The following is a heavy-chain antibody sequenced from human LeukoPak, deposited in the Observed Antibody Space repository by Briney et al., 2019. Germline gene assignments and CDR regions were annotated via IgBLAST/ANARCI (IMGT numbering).Heavy chain of an antibody. V-gene: IGHV3-43*01. Sequence: AGGSLRLSCAASGFTFDDYTMHWVRQAPGKGLEWVSLISWDGGSTYYADSVKGRFTISRDNSKNSLYLQMNGLRTEDTALYYCAKDISSSGIAAAGAFDYWGQGTLVTVSS. CDR2: ISWDGGST. CDR1: GFTFDDYT. D-gene: IGHD6-13*01. J-gene: IGHJ4*02. CDR3: AKDISSSGIAAAGAFDY.